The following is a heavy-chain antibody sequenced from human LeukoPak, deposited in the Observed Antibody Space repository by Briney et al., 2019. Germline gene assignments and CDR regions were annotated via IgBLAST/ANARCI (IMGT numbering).Heavy chain of an antibody. CDR1: GGSIRSYY. V-gene: IGHV4-59*01. D-gene: IGHD6-13*01. Sequence: SETLSLTCTVSGGSIRSYYWSWIRQPPGKGLEWIGYMYYRGNTNYNPSLKSRVTISVDTSKNQFSLKLSSVTAADTAVYYCATGVHGIAAAGDYYFDYWGQGTLVTVSS. CDR2: MYYRGNT. CDR3: ATGVHGIAAAGDYYFDY. J-gene: IGHJ4*02.